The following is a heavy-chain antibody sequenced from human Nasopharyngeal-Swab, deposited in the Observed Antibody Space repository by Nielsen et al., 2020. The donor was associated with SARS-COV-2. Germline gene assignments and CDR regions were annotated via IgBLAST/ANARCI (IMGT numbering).Heavy chain of an antibody. CDR1: GYSFSNYW. J-gene: IGHJ5*02. D-gene: IGHD3-10*01. V-gene: IGHV5-51*01. CDR3: AKTYYYGSGRTIWFDP. Sequence: KVSCKGSGYSFSNYWTAWVRQMPGKGLEWMGIIYPGDSDTRYSPSFQGQVTISADKSISTVYLQWSSLKASDTAMYYCAKTYYYGSGRTIWFDPWGQGTFVTVSS. CDR2: IYPGDSDT.